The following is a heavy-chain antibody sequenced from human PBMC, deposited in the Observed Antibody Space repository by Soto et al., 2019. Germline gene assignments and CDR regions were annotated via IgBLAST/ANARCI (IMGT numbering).Heavy chain of an antibody. J-gene: IGHJ3*02. Sequence: ASVKVSCKASGYTFTSYGISWVRQAPGQGLEWMGWISAYNGNTNYAQKLQGRVTMTTDTSTSTAYMELRSLRSDDTAVYYCARARDEYSSSPLAFDIWGQGTMVTVSS. D-gene: IGHD6-6*01. CDR2: ISAYNGNT. CDR3: ARARDEYSSSPLAFDI. V-gene: IGHV1-18*04. CDR1: GYTFTSYG.